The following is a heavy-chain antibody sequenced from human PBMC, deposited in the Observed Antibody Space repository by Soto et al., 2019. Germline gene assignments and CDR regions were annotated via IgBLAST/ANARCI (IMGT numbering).Heavy chain of an antibody. CDR3: ARVLIGYGPSGGMYV. CDR2: ISAYNGNT. CDR1: GYTFTSYG. Sequence: ASVKVSCKASGYTFTSYGISWVRQAPGQGLEWMGWISAYNGNTNYAQKLQGRVTMTTDTSTSTAYMELRSLRSDDTAVYYCARVLIGYGPSGGMYVWGQGKAVTDSS. J-gene: IGHJ6*02. V-gene: IGHV1-18*01. D-gene: IGHD5-18*01.